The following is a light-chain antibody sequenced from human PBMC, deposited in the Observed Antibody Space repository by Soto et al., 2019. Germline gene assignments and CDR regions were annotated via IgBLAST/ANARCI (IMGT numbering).Light chain of an antibody. V-gene: IGKV3D-20*02. CDR1: QSFGGSY. CDR3: QQRSNWPPT. J-gene: IGKJ1*01. CDR2: GAS. Sequence: EIVLTQSPGTLSLSPGERASLSCRASQSFGGSYLAWYQQKPGQAPRLLIYGASTRATGIPDRFSGSGSGTNFTLTITSLEPEDFAVYYCQQRSNWPPTFGQGTKVDIK.